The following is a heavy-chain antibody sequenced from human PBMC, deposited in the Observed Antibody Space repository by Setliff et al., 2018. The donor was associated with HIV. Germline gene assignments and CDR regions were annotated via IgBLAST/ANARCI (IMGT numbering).Heavy chain of an antibody. CDR3: ARAAAGNTGPFDL. V-gene: IGHV4-59*08. CDR2: IYYSGST. Sequence: SETLSLTCTVSGGSISSYYWSWIRQPPGKGLEWIGYIYYSGSTNYNTSLKSRVTISVDTSKNQFSLKLTSVTASDTAVYYCARAAAGNTGPFDLWGQGSPVTVSS. CDR1: GGSISSYY. D-gene: IGHD4-17*01. J-gene: IGHJ4*02.